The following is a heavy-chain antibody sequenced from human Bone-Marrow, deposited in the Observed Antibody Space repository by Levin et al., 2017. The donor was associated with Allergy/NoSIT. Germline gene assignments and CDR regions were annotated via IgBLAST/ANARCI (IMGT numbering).Heavy chain of an antibody. CDR3: ARASDTEPSDYYGSWSYYINYWYFDL. CDR2: IYYSGST. CDR1: GGSISSYY. J-gene: IGHJ2*01. D-gene: IGHD3-10*01. Sequence: NPSETLSLTCTVSGGSISSYYWSWIRQPPGKGLEWIGYIYYSGSTNYNPSLKSRVTISVDTSKNQFSLKLSSVTAADTAVYYCARASDTEPSDYYGSWSYYINYWYFDLWGRGTLVTVSS. V-gene: IGHV4-59*01.